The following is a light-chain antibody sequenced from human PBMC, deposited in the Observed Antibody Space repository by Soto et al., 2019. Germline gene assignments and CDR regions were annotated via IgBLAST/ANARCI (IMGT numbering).Light chain of an antibody. CDR3: ISYTVSRSYV. J-gene: IGLJ1*01. V-gene: IGLV2-14*01. Sequence: QSALTQPASVSGSPGQSITISCSGTSSDIGTYDHVAWFQQFPGKTPKLMIYSVSNRSSGVSYRFSGSKSGNTASLTISGLQAEDEADYYCISYTVSRSYVFGTGTKLTVL. CDR1: SSDIGTYDH. CDR2: SVS.